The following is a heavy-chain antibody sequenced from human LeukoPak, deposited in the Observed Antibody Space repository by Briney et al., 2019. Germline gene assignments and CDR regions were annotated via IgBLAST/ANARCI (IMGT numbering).Heavy chain of an antibody. V-gene: IGHV3-48*02. CDR3: ARAAYSSSPDY. D-gene: IGHD6-13*01. CDR2: INPSSSAI. Sequence: GGSLRLFCAASGFTFSSYSMNWVRQAPGKGLEWVSYINPSSSAIYYADSVKGRFTISRDNAKNSLYLQMSSLRDEDTAVYYCARAAYSSSPDYWGQGTLVTVSS. J-gene: IGHJ4*02. CDR1: GFTFSSYS.